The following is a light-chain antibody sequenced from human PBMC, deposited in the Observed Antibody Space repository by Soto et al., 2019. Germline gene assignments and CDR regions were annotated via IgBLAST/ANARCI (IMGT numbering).Light chain of an antibody. CDR1: QRIGSN. J-gene: IGKJ4*01. V-gene: IGKV3-15*01. CDR2: GAS. CDR3: QQFADWPLT. Sequence: EIVMTQSPATLSVSPGESATLSCRASQRIGSNLAWYPHIPGQAPRLLMYGASTRATGVPARFSGSGSGTEFTLTISSPQSEDFAIYYSQQFADWPLTFGGGTKADI.